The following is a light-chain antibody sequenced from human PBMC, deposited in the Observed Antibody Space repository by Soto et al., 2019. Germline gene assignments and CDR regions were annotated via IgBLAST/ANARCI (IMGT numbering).Light chain of an antibody. J-gene: IGLJ2*01. CDR3: SSYTSSSTVV. CDR1: GSNLGAKYA. V-gene: IGLV1-40*01. Sequence: QSVLTQPPSVSGAPGQKVTISCTGSGSNLGAKYAVHWYQQLPGTAPKLLIYDNINRPSGVPDRFSGSKSGNTASLTISGLQAEDEADYYCSSYTSSSTVVFAGGTKLTVL. CDR2: DNI.